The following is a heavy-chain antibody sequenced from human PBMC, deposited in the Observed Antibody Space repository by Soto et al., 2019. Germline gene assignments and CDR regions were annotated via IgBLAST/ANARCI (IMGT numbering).Heavy chain of an antibody. CDR3: ARARPEDQWLDVYYFDY. V-gene: IGHV3-53*04. CDR2: IYSGGST. Sequence: GGSLRLSCAASGFTVSSNYMSWVRQAPGKGLEWVSVIYSGGSTYYADSVKGRFTISRHNSKNTLYLQMNSLRAEDTAVYYCARARPEDQWLDVYYFDYWGQGTLVTVSS. CDR1: GFTVSSNY. J-gene: IGHJ4*02. D-gene: IGHD6-19*01.